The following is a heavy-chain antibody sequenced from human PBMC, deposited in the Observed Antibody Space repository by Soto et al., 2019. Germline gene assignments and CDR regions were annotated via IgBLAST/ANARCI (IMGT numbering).Heavy chain of an antibody. J-gene: IGHJ5*02. V-gene: IGHV4-31*03. Sequence: QVHLQESGPGLVKPSQTLSLTCTVSAGSISSGTYYWNWIRQHPVKGLEWIGYMSYSGTTYYNPYFQSRVTQSGDTSQNQFSLQLISVTVSDTAVYYCARGNDFRTGWFDPWGQGIMVTVSS. CDR2: MSYSGTT. CDR3: ARGNDFRTGWFDP. D-gene: IGHD4-4*01. CDR1: AGSISSGTYY.